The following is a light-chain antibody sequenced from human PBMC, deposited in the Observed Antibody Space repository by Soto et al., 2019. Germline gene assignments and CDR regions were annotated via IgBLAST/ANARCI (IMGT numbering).Light chain of an antibody. Sequence: SYELTHPPSVSMAPGHTARITCRGNNIGSKSVHWYQQKPGQAPVLDVYDDSDRPSGIPERFSGSKSGNTATLTISRVEVGDEAEYFCQVWDPSSDHNYVFGTGTKVTVL. CDR2: DDS. J-gene: IGLJ1*01. V-gene: IGLV3-21*02. CDR1: NIGSKS. CDR3: QVWDPSSDHNYV.